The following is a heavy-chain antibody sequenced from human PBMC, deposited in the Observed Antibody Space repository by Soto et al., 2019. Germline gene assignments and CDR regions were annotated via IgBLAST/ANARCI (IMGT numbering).Heavy chain of an antibody. Sequence: GGSLRLSCAASGFTFSSYWMSWVRQAPGKGLEWVANIKKDGRVKYNVYSVKGRFTIFRDNAKNSLYLQMNSLRAEDTTIYYCACRGGPRISDLFDLWGRGTLVTVSS. CDR3: ACRGGPRISDLFDL. CDR1: GFTFSSYW. D-gene: IGHD1-26*01. CDR2: IKKDGRVK. J-gene: IGHJ2*01. V-gene: IGHV3-7*03.